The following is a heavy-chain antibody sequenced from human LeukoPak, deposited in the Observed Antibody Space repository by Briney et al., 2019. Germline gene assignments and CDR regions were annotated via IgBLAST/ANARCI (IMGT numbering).Heavy chain of an antibody. V-gene: IGHV3-48*03. CDR3: ARGPRITVVRGVPLDAFDI. D-gene: IGHD3-10*01. CDR2: ISSSGSTI. J-gene: IGHJ3*02. Sequence: GGSLRLSCAASGFTFSSYEMNWVRQAPGKGLEWVSYISSSGSTIYYADSVKGRFTISRDNAKNSLYLQMNSLRAEDAAVYYCARGPRITVVRGVPLDAFDIWGQGTMVTVSS. CDR1: GFTFSSYE.